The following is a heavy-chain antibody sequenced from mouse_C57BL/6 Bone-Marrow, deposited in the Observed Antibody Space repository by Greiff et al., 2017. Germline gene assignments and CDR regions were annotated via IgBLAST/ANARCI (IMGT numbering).Heavy chain of an antibody. J-gene: IGHJ1*01. Sequence: VQRVESGPGLVAPSQSLSITCTVSGFSLTSYGVHWVGQPPGKGLEWLGVIWAGGGTNYNSALMSRLSISKDNSKSQVFLKMNSRRTDDTAMYYYSRAGTGYFDVWGAGTTVTVSA. CDR3: SRAGTGYFDV. CDR2: IWAGGGT. V-gene: IGHV2-9*02. D-gene: IGHD4-1*01. CDR1: GFSLTSYG.